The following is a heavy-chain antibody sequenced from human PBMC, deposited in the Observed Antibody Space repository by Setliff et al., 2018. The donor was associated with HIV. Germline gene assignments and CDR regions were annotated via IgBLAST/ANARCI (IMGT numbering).Heavy chain of an antibody. CDR3: ARGDVVVPAAIVVDWFDP. J-gene: IGHJ5*02. CDR1: GYTFTNYA. Sequence: ASVKVSCKASGYTFTNYAMHWVRQAPGQGLEWMGWINAGNGNTKYSQKFQGRVTITRDPSASTAYMELSSLTSEDTAVYYCARGDVVVPAAIVVDWFDPWGQGTLVTVSS. CDR2: INAGNGNT. D-gene: IGHD2-2*01. V-gene: IGHV1-3*01.